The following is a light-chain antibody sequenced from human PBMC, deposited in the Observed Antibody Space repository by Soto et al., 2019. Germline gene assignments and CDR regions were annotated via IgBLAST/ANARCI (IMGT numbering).Light chain of an antibody. CDR1: QSISVTY. V-gene: IGKV3-20*01. CDR2: TTS. CDR3: QKYNNWPPIT. J-gene: IGKJ5*01. Sequence: EIVLTQSPGTLSLSPGERATLSCRASQSISVTYLAWYQQKPGQAPRLLIYTTSIRATGIPDRFSGSGSGTDFTLTISRLQSEDFAVYYCQKYNNWPPITFGQGTRLEIK.